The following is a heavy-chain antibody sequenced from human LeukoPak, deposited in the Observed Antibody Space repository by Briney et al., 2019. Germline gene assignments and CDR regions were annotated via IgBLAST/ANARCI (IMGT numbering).Heavy chain of an antibody. CDR1: SGSINYYY. CDR2: THYTGNT. Sequence: SETLSLTCSVPSGSINYYYWNWIRQPPGKELEWIAYTHYTGNTKSNPSLKSRVTTSVGTSKSQFSLKLSSVTAADTAVYYCAKWSSTLKAFDFWGQGILAIVSS. V-gene: IGHV4-59*08. CDR3: AKWSSTLKAFDF. D-gene: IGHD2-8*01. J-gene: IGHJ4*02.